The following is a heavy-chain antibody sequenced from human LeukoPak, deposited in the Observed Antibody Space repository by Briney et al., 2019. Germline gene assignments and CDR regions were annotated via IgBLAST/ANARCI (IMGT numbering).Heavy chain of an antibody. J-gene: IGHJ4*02. CDR2: INHSGST. Sequence: PSETLSLTCAVYGGSFSGYYWSWIRQPPGKWLEWIGEINHSGSTNYNPSLKSRVTISVDTSKNQFSLKLSSVTAADTAVYYCARFSGSSGLDYWGQGTLVTVSS. CDR1: GGSFSGYY. CDR3: ARFSGSSGLDY. D-gene: IGHD6-6*01. V-gene: IGHV4-34*01.